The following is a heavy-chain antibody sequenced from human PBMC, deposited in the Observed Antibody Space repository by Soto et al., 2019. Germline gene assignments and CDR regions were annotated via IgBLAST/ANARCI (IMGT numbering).Heavy chain of an antibody. D-gene: IGHD3-22*01. CDR1: GGSFSGYY. CDR3: ARVMIVLARIAFDI. J-gene: IGHJ3*02. V-gene: IGHV4-34*01. CDR2: INHSGST. Sequence: SETLSLTCAVYGGSFSGYYWSWIRQPPGKGLEWIGEINHSGSTNYNPSLKSRVTISVDTSKNQFSLKLSSVTAADTAVYYCARVMIVLARIAFDIWGRGTMVTVSS.